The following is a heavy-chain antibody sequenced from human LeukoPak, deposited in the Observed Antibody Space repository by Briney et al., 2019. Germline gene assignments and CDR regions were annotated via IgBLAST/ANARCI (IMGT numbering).Heavy chain of an antibody. CDR2: IYHSGST. Sequence: SGTLSLTCGVSGGSISTSYWWSWVRQPPGKGLEWIGEIYHSGSTNYNPSLKSRGTISMDKSKNQFSLNMSSVTAADTAVYYCARHEASYYGSGSYYKREPDHGGYWGQGTLVTVSS. V-gene: IGHV4-4*02. CDR1: GGSISTSYW. D-gene: IGHD3-10*01. CDR3: ARHEASYYGSGSYYKREPDHGGY. J-gene: IGHJ4*02.